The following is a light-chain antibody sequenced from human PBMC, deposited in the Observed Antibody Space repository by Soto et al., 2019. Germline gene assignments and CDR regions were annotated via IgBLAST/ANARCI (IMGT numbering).Light chain of an antibody. CDR1: SSNIGSND. CDR3: AAWDGSLDVV. CDR2: RNN. J-gene: IGLJ2*01. V-gene: IGLV1-47*01. Sequence: QSVLTQPPSASGTPGQRVTLSCSGSSSNIGSNDVYWYQQLQGTAPKLHIYRNNHRPSGVHARFSGSQSGTSASLAISGLRSEDEADYDCAAWDGSLDVVVGGGAKRTFL.